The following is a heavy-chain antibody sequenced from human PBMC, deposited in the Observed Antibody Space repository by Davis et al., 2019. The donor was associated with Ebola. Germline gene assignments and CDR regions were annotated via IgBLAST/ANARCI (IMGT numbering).Heavy chain of an antibody. D-gene: IGHD3-22*01. J-gene: IGHJ4*02. CDR2: INIDGSST. CDR1: GFTFSSYW. V-gene: IGHV3-74*01. CDR3: ARALHYYDSSGYLCL. Sequence: GESLKISCAASGFTFSSYWMHWVSQAPGQGLVWVSLINIDGSSTRYADSVKGRFTISRDNAKNTLDLQMNSLRAEDTAVYYCARALHYYDSSGYLCLWGQGTLVTVSS.